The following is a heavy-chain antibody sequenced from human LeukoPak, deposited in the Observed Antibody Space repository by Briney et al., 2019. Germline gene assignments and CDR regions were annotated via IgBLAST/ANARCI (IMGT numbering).Heavy chain of an antibody. CDR2: ITSSGTYI. J-gene: IGHJ5*02. Sequence: GGSLRLSCAASGFTFNNYNMNWVRQAPGKALEWVSSITSSGTYIFYADSVKGRFTISRDNSKNTLYLQMNSLRAEDTAVYYCAKGALPSNWFDPWGQGTLVTVSS. CDR3: AKGALPSNWFDP. D-gene: IGHD4/OR15-4a*01. CDR1: GFTFNNYN. V-gene: IGHV3-21*04.